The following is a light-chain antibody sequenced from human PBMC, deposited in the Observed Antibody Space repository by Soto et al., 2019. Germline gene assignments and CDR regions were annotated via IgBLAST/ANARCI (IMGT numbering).Light chain of an antibody. CDR2: DVS. V-gene: IGLV2-11*01. J-gene: IGLJ1*01. CDR1: ISDVGGYNY. Sequence: SALTQPRSVSGSPGQSVTISCTGTISDVGGYNYVSWYQQHPGKAPKLMIYDVSKRPSGVPDRFSGSKSGNTASLTISGLQAEDEADYYCCSYAGSYVFGTGTKVTVL. CDR3: CSYAGSYV.